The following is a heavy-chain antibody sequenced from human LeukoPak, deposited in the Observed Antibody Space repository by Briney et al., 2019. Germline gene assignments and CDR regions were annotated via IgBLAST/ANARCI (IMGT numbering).Heavy chain of an antibody. D-gene: IGHD5-12*01. V-gene: IGHV3-7*01. CDR1: GFTFSNYW. J-gene: IGHJ4*02. CDR3: ARGPLGAVATIRGGGFDY. Sequence: GGSLRLSCAASGFTFSNYWMSWVRQAPGKGLEWVANIKQDGSEKYYVDSVKGRFTISRDNAKNSLYLQMNSLRAEDTAVYYCARGPLGAVATIRGGGFDYWGQGTLVTVSS. CDR2: IKQDGSEK.